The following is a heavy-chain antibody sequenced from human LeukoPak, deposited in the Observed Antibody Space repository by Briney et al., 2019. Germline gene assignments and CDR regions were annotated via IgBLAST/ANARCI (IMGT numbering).Heavy chain of an antibody. CDR2: IYYSGST. CDR1: GDSISSHY. Sequence: SETLSLTCTVSGDSISSHYWSWIRQPPGKGLEWIGYIYYSGSTNYNPSLKSRVTISIDTSNNQFSLKLSSVTAADTAVYYCARDGVRGWYDCWGQGTLVTVSS. CDR3: ARDGVRGWYDC. J-gene: IGHJ5*01. D-gene: IGHD2-21*01. V-gene: IGHV4-59*11.